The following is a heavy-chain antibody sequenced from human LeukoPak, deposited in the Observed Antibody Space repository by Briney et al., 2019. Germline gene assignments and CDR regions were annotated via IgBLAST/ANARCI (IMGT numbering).Heavy chain of an antibody. CDR3: ARDLIAATGDAFDI. J-gene: IGHJ3*02. Sequence: PGGSLRLSCAASGFTFSTYAMNWVRQAPGKGLEWVSFISSSGGTTYYADSVKGRFTISRDNAKNTLYLQMNSLRDEGTAVYYCARDLIAATGDAFDIWGRGTMVTVSS. CDR1: GFTFSTYA. D-gene: IGHD6-13*01. CDR2: ISSSGGTT. V-gene: IGHV3-48*02.